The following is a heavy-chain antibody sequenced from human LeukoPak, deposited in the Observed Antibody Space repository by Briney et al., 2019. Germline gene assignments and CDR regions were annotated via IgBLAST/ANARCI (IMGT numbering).Heavy chain of an antibody. CDR2: IYYSGST. Sequence: PSQTLSLTCTVSGGSISSGGYYWSWIRQHPGKGLEWIGYIYYSGSTYYNPSLKSRVTISVDTSKNQFSLKLSSVTAADTAVYYCARTQNVVPAARSLPLALDYWGQGTLVTVSS. CDR3: ARTQNVVPAARSLPLALDY. V-gene: IGHV4-31*03. CDR1: GGSISSGGYY. D-gene: IGHD2-2*01. J-gene: IGHJ4*02.